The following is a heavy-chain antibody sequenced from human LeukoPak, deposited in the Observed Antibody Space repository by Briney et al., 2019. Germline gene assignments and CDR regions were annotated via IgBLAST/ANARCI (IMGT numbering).Heavy chain of an antibody. CDR2: ISYDGSNK. J-gene: IGHJ4*02. V-gene: IGHV3-30-3*02. CDR3: AKDQQLQPFHY. D-gene: IGHD1-1*01. Sequence: GGSLRLSCAASGFTFSSYAMHWVRQAPGKGLEWVAVISYDGSNKYYADSVKGRFTISRDNSKNALYLQMNSQRVEDTAMYYCAKDQQLQPFHYWGQGTLVTVSS. CDR1: GFTFSSYA.